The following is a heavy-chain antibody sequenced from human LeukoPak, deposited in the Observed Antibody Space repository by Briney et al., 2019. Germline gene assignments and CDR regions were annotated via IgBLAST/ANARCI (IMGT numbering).Heavy chain of an antibody. CDR3: ARSAPYYDFWSGYYANDAFDI. D-gene: IGHD3-3*01. J-gene: IGHJ3*02. CDR2: INHSGST. Sequence: SETLSLTCAVYGGSFSGYYWSWIRQPPGKGLEWIGEINHSGSTNYNPSLKSRVTISVDTSKNQFSLKLSSVTAADTAVYYCARSAPYYDFWSGYYANDAFDIWGQGTMVTVSS. CDR1: GGSFSGYY. V-gene: IGHV4-34*01.